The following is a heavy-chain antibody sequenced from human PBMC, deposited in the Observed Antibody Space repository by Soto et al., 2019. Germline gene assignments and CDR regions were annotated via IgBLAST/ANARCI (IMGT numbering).Heavy chain of an antibody. CDR2: IYYSGST. J-gene: IGHJ4*02. CDR1: GDSVSSATYY. Sequence: QVQLQESGPGLVKPSETLSLTCTVSGDSVSSATYYWSWIRQPPGKALEWIGSIYYSGSTNYNPSLRSRVTMSLGKSKYHFSLSLTSVTAADTAVYYCARTRQSCTTSRCHDVYFDFWGRGTLVTVSS. D-gene: IGHD2-8*01. V-gene: IGHV4-61*03. CDR3: ARTRQSCTTSRCHDVYFDF.